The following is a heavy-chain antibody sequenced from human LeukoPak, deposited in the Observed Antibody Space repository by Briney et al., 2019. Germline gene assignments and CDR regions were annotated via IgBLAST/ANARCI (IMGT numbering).Heavy chain of an antibody. CDR1: GYTFTDYY. CDR2: INPNSGGT. CDR3: AGGSGSYYKGGFYNWFDP. D-gene: IGHD3-10*01. V-gene: IGHV1-2*02. Sequence: GASVKVSCKPSGYTFTDYYIHWVRQAPGQGLEWMGWINPNSGGTNYAQKFQGRVTMTRDTSISTAYMELSRLRSDDTAVYYCAGGSGSYYKGGFYNWFDPWGQGTLVTVSS. J-gene: IGHJ5*02.